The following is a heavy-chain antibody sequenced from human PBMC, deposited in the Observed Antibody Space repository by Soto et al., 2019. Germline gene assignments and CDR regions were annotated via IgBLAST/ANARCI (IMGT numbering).Heavy chain of an antibody. D-gene: IGHD3-10*01. Sequence: SETLSLTCTVSGGSISSYCWSWIRQPPGKGLEWIGYIYYSGSTNYNPSLKSRVTISVDTSKNQFSLKLSSVTAADTAVYYCAREGWGSGSYYNSIWFDPWGQGTLVTVSS. CDR1: GGSISSYC. J-gene: IGHJ5*02. CDR2: IYYSGST. V-gene: IGHV4-59*01. CDR3: AREGWGSGSYYNSIWFDP.